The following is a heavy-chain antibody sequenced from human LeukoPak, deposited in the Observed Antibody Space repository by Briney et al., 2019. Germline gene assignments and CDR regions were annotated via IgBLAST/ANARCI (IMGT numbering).Heavy chain of an antibody. J-gene: IGHJ4*02. CDR2: IKQDGSER. Sequence: GGSLRLSCAASGFTFSNYWMSWVRQAPGKGLEWVANIKQDGSERYYVDSVKGRFTISRDNAKNSLYLQMSSLRGEDTAVYYCARMRGSYCLDYWGQGTLVTVSS. V-gene: IGHV3-7*01. CDR3: ARMRGSYCLDY. D-gene: IGHD3-10*01. CDR1: GFTFSNYW.